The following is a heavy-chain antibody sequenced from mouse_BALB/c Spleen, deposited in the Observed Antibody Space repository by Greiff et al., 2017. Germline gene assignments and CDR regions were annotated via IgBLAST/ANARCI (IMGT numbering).Heavy chain of an antibody. CDR1: GYTFTDYA. J-gene: IGHJ4*01. D-gene: IGHD1-1*01. Sequence: VQLQQSGAELVRPGVSVKISCKGSGYTFTDYAMHWVKQSHAKSLEWIGVISTYYGDASYNQKFKGKATMTVDKSSSTAYMELARLTSEDSAIYYCARKTTTVVDYAMDYWGQGTSVTVSS. V-gene: IGHV1S137*01. CDR3: ARKTTTVVDYAMDY. CDR2: ISTYYGDA.